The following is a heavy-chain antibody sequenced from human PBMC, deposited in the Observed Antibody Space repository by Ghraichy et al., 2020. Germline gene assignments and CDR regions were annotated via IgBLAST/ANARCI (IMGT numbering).Heavy chain of an antibody. CDR1: GGSISSSSYY. D-gene: IGHD3-22*01. V-gene: IGHV4-39*01. Sequence: SETLSLTCTVSGGSISSSSYYWSWIRQPPGKGLEWIGSIYYSGSTYYNPSLKSRVTISVDTSKNQFSQKLSSVTPEDTAVYYCARGYDFSGSHGWYDPWGQGTLVTASS. CDR2: IYYSGST. CDR3: ARGYDFSGSHGWYDP. J-gene: IGHJ5*02.